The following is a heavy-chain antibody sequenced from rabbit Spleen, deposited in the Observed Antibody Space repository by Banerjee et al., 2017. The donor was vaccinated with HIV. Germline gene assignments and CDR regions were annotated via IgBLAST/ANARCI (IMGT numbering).Heavy chain of an antibody. CDR3: ARDPTDYGGYGHDL. V-gene: IGHV1S45*01. J-gene: IGHJ4*01. CDR1: GVSLNDKDV. D-gene: IGHD2-1*01. CDR2: INIVTGKS. Sequence: EQLEESGGGLVKPEGSLTLTCKASGVSLNDKDVMCWVRQAPGKGLEWIACINIVTGKSVYASWAKGRFTMSRTSSTTVTLQMTSLTAADTATYFCARDPTDYGGYGHDLWGPGTLVTVS.